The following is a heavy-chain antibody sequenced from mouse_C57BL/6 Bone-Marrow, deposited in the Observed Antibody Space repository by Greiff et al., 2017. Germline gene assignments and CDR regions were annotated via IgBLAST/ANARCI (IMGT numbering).Heavy chain of an antibody. CDR1: GFTFSNYW. V-gene: IGHV6-3*01. J-gene: IGHJ4*01. CDR3: TGGYSNFYAMDD. CDR2: IRLKSDNYAT. D-gene: IGHD2-5*01. Sequence: EVKLVESGGGLVQPGGSMKLSCVASGFTFSNYWMNWVRQSPEKGLEWVAQIRLKSDNYATHYAESVKGRFTISRDDSKSSVYLQMNNLRAEDTGIYYCTGGYSNFYAMDDWGQGTSVTVSS.